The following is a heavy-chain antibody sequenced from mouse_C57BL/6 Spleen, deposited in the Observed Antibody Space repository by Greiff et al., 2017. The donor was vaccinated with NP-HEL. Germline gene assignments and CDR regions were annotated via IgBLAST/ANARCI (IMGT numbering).Heavy chain of an antibody. CDR2: IWSGGST. CDR1: GFSLTSYG. Sequence: VKLVESGPGLVQPSQSLSITCTVSGFSLTSYGVHWVRQPPGKGLEWLGVIWSGGSTDYNAAFISRLSISKDNSKSQVFFKMNSLQADDTAIYYCAKGDYGSSYDYWYFDVWGTGTTVTVSS. D-gene: IGHD1-1*01. CDR3: AKGDYGSSYDYWYFDV. V-gene: IGHV2-4*01. J-gene: IGHJ1*03.